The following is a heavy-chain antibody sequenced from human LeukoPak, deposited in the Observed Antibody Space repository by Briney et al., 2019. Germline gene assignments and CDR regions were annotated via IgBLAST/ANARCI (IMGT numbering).Heavy chain of an antibody. D-gene: IGHD7-27*01. CDR3: AIDPNWGIHS. Sequence: GGSLRLSCAASGFTFSTYTMYWVRHPPGKGLEWVSIIGSSGGGIHYADSVKGRFTISRDNSKNALYLQMNSLRVEDTAVYYCAIDPNWGIHSWGQGVLVTVSS. J-gene: IGHJ4*02. V-gene: IGHV3-23*01. CDR1: GFTFSTYT. CDR2: IGSSGGGI.